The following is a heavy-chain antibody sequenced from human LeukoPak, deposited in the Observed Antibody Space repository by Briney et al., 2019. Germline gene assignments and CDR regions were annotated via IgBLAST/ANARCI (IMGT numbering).Heavy chain of an antibody. J-gene: IGHJ4*02. CDR1: GGSFSGYY. V-gene: IGHV4-34*01. CDR3: ARGAWLFPLHY. D-gene: IGHD3-22*01. Sequence: SETLSLTCAVYGGSFSGYYWSWIRQPPGKGLEWIGEINHSGSTNYNPSLKSRVTISVDTSKNQFSLKLSSVTAANTAVYCCARGAWLFPLHYWGQGTLVTVSS. CDR2: INHSGST.